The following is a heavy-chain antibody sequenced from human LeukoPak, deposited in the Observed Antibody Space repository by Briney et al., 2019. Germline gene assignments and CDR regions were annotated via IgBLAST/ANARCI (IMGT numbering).Heavy chain of an antibody. J-gene: IGHJ4*02. Sequence: GGSLRLSCAASGFTISINYMNWVRQAPGKGLEWVSVIYSGGSTYYADSVKGRFTISRDNSKNTLYLQMNSLRAEDTAVYYCARDPYYYDSSGRSNSFDYWGQGTLVTVSS. CDR3: ARDPYYYDSSGRSNSFDY. CDR2: IYSGGST. CDR1: GFTISINY. D-gene: IGHD3-22*01. V-gene: IGHV3-66*01.